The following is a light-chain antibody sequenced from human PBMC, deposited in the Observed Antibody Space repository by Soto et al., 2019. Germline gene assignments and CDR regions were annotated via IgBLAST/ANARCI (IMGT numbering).Light chain of an antibody. CDR3: QQYESYSPLT. CDR2: AAS. Sequence: DIQMTQSPSSLSASVGDRVTISCRTSQTIDNYLNWYQQKPGKAPQLLISAASTLQSGVSSRFSGSGSGTDFTLTISSLQPEDFATYYCQQYESYSPLTFGGGTKVDIK. J-gene: IGKJ4*01. CDR1: QTIDNY. V-gene: IGKV1-39*01.